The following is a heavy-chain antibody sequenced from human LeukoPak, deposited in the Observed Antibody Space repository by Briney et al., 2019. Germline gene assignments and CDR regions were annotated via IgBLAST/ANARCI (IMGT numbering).Heavy chain of an antibody. CDR3: ARGFREGDWFDP. CDR1: GYTFTSYD. D-gene: IGHD3-10*01. J-gene: IGHJ5*02. Sequence: GASVKVSCKASGYTFTSYDINWVRQATGQGLEWMGWMNPNSGNTGYAQKLQGRVTITRNTSISTAYMELSSLRSEDTAVYYCARGFREGDWFDPWGQGTLVTVSS. CDR2: MNPNSGNT. V-gene: IGHV1-8*03.